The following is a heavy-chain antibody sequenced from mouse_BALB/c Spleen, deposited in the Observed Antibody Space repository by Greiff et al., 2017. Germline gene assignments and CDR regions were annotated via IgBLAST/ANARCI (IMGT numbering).Heavy chain of an antibody. V-gene: IGHV14-3*02. CDR1: GFNIKDTY. CDR2: IDPANGNT. Sequence: VQLKESGAELVKPGASVKLSCTASGFNIKDTYMHWVKQRPEQGLEWIGRIDPANGNTKYDPKFQGKATITADTSSNTAYLQLSSLTSEDTAVYYCAALTTWFAYWGQGTLVTVSA. J-gene: IGHJ3*01. D-gene: IGHD2-12*01. CDR3: AALTTWFAY.